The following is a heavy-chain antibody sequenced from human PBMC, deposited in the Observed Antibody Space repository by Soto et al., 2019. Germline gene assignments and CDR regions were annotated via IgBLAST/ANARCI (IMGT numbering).Heavy chain of an antibody. V-gene: IGHV3-23*01. CDR2: ISGSGTCT. Sequence: LRLSCAASGFTFNNYAMSWVRQAPGRGLEWVSGISGSGTCTYFADSVKGRFTISRDNSKNTLFLQVSSLRAEDTAIYYCAKSGSGYYKLIDYWGQGTLVTVSS. CDR3: AKSGSGYYKLIDY. D-gene: IGHD5-12*01. J-gene: IGHJ4*02. CDR1: GFTFNNYA.